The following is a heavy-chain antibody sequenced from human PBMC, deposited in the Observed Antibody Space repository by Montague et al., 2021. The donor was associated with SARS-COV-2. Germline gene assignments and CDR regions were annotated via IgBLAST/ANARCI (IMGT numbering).Heavy chain of an antibody. CDR1: GGSFSGYY. Sequence: SETLSLTCAVYGGSFSGYYWNWIRQPPGKGLEWIGEINHRGSNNYNPSLKSRVTMSVETSKNQFSLKLSSVIAADKAVYYCARCARQGYGLRLGSFDSWGQGTLVTVSS. D-gene: IGHD3-10*01. V-gene: IGHV4-34*01. J-gene: IGHJ4*02. CDR3: ARCARQGYGLRLGSFDS. CDR2: INHRGSN.